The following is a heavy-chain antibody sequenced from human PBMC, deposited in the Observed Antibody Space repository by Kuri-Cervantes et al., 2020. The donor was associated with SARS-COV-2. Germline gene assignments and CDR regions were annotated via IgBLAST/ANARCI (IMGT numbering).Heavy chain of an antibody. D-gene: IGHD6-13*01. J-gene: IGHJ6*03. CDR2: ISSNGGST. Sequence: GGSLRLSCAASGFTYSSYAMHWVRQAPGKGLEYVSAISSNGGSTYYANSVKGRFTISRENAKNSLYLQMNSLRAGDTAVYYCARGVGSSWSYYYYYYMDVWGKGTTVTVSS. CDR3: ARGVGSSWSYYYYYYMDV. V-gene: IGHV3-64*01. CDR1: GFTYSSYA.